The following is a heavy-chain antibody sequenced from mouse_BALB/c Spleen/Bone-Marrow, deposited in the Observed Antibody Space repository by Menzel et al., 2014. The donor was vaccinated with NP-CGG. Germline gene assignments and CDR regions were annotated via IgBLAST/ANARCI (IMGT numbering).Heavy chain of an antibody. J-gene: IGHJ4*01. CDR3: AREGYGSKYAMDY. D-gene: IGHD1-1*01. CDR2: IDPANGNT. CDR1: GFNTKDTY. Sequence: SGAELVKPGASVKLSCTASGFNTKDTYMHWVKQRPEQGLEWIGRIDPANGNTKYDPKFQGKATITADTSSNTAYLQLSSLTSEDTAVYYCAREGYGSKYAMDYWGQGTSVTVSS. V-gene: IGHV14-3*02.